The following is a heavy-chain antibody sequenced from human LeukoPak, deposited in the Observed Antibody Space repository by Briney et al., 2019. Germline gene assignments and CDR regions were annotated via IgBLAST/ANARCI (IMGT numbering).Heavy chain of an antibody. V-gene: IGHV3-7*01. J-gene: IGHJ3*01. D-gene: IGHD2-21*01. CDR3: VRDPGGGAYDL. Sequence: TGGSLRLSCAASGFIFSIDWMSWVRQAPGEGLEWVGIINPDGSNKGYADSMKGRFTISRDNANNLMYLQMNSLPAEDTAVYYCVRDPGGGAYDLWGQGTVVT. CDR2: INPDGSNK. CDR1: GFIFSIDW.